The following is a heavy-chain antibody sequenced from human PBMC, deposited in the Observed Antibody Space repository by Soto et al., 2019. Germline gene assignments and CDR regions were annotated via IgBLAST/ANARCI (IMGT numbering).Heavy chain of an antibody. J-gene: IGHJ4*02. D-gene: IGHD6-19*01. V-gene: IGHV4-59*01. CDR2: IYYSGST. CDR3: ASTAHSIGWYSGGFDY. Sequence: QVQLQESGPGLVKPSETLSLTCTVSGGSISSYYWSWIRQPPGKGLEWIGYIYYSGSTNYNPSLKSRVTISVDTSKNQFSLKLSSVTAADTAVYYCASTAHSIGWYSGGFDYWGQGTLVTVSS. CDR1: GGSISSYY.